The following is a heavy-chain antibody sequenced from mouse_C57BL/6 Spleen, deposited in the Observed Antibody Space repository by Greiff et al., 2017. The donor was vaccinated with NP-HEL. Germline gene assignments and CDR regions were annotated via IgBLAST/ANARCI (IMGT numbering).Heavy chain of an antibody. J-gene: IGHJ4*01. CDR2: IDPSESYT. D-gene: IGHD2-1*01. CDR3: ARGGNYEGDYAMDY. CDR1: GYTFTSYW. V-gene: IGHV1-59*01. Sequence: QVQLQQPGAELVRPGTSVKLSCKASGYTFTSYWMHWVKQRPGQGLVWIGVIDPSESYTNYNQKFKGKATFTVDTSSSTAYMQLSSLTSEDSAVYYCARGGNYEGDYAMDYWGQGTSVTVSS.